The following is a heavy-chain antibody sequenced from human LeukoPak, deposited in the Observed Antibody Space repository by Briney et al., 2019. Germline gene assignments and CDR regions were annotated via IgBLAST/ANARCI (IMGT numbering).Heavy chain of an antibody. CDR2: INHNGNVN. V-gene: IGHV3-7*03. CDR3: ARGGGLDV. D-gene: IGHD3-16*01. J-gene: IGHJ6*02. CDR1: GFTFSSYG. Sequence: GGSLRLSCAASGFTFSSYGMNWARQAPGKGLKWVASINHNGNVNYYVDSVKGRFTISRDNAKNSLYLQMSNLRAEDTAVYFCARGGGLDVWGQGATVTVSS.